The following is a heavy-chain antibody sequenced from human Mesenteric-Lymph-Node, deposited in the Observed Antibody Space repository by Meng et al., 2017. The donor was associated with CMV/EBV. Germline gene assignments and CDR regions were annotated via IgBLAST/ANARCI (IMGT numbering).Heavy chain of an antibody. V-gene: IGHV1-18*01. CDR3: ARGIAAADY. CDR2: VSTYNGNT. Sequence: ASVKVSCKASGDIYNNYFLSWVRQAPGQGLEWMGWVSTYNGNTKYAQKLQGRVTMTTDTSTSTAYMELRSLRSDDTAVYYCARGIAAADYWGQGTLVTVSS. D-gene: IGHD6-13*01. CDR1: GDIYNNYF. J-gene: IGHJ4*02.